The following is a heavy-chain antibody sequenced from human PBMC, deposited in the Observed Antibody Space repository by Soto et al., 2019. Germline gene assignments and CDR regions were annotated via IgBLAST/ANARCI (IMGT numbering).Heavy chain of an antibody. CDR1: GYSFTTYW. V-gene: IGHV5-10-1*01. J-gene: IGHJ4*02. D-gene: IGHD1-26*01. Sequence: GESLKISCNGSGYSFTTYWFTWVRQMPGKGLEWLGRIDPSASYTSYSPSFQGHVTISADKSISTAYLQWCILRASDTSMYYCARRLLPDYYLDNWGQGTLVTVSS. CDR3: ARRLLPDYYLDN. CDR2: IDPSASYT.